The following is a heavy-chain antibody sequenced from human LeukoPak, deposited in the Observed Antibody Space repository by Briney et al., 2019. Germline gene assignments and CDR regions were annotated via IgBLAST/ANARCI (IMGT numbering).Heavy chain of an antibody. V-gene: IGHV4-59*01. CDR1: GGSISSYY. J-gene: IGHJ4*02. Sequence: SETLSLTCTVSGGSISSYYWSWIRQPPGKGLEWIGYIYYSGSTYYNPSLKSRVTISVDTSKNQFSLKLSSVTAADTAVYYCARTHTYYYDSSGYYYDYWGQGTLVTVSS. CDR3: ARTHTYYYDSSGYYYDY. D-gene: IGHD3-22*01. CDR2: IYYSGST.